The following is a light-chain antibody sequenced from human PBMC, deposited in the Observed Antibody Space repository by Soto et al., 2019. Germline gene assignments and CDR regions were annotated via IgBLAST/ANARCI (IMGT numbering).Light chain of an antibody. Sequence: EIVLTQSPGTLSVSPGERVTLSCRASQSVGRNYLAWYQQKPGQAPRLLIYVAYIRATGIPDRFSGSGSGTDFTLTISRLEPEDFAVYYRQQYADSPLTFGGGTKVETK. J-gene: IGKJ4*01. CDR2: VAY. V-gene: IGKV3-20*01. CDR3: QQYADSPLT. CDR1: QSVGRNY.